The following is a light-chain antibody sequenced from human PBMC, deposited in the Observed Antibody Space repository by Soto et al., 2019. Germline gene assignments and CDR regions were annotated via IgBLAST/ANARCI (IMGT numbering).Light chain of an antibody. V-gene: IGKV3-15*01. Sequence: EIVMTQSPATLSVSPGGRATLSCRASQTISGTLAWYQQKPGQAPRLLIHGASTRAPGFPDRFSGSGSGTDFTLTISRLQPEDFATYYCQQRSNWPPITFGQGTRLEIK. CDR3: QQRSNWPPIT. J-gene: IGKJ5*01. CDR2: GAS. CDR1: QTISGT.